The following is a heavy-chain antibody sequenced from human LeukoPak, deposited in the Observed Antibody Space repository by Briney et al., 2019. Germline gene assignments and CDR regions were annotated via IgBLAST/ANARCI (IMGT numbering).Heavy chain of an antibody. J-gene: IGHJ4*02. V-gene: IGHV4-59*01. CDR1: GGSISSYY. D-gene: IGHD4-23*01. CDR3: ACGDYGGGIYFDY. CDR2: IYYSGST. Sequence: PSETLSLTCTVSGGSISSYYWSWIRQPPGKGLEWIGYIYYSGSTNYNPSLKSRVTISVDTSKNQFSLKLSSVTAADTAVYYCACGDYGGGIYFDYWGQGTLVTVSS.